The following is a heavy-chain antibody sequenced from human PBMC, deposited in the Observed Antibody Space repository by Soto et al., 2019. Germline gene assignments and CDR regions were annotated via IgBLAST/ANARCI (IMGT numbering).Heavy chain of an antibody. J-gene: IGHJ4*02. CDR3: AKEGTYYYDSSGYSALGY. CDR1: GFTFSSYG. D-gene: IGHD3-22*01. CDR2: ISYDGSNK. V-gene: IGHV3-30*18. Sequence: GGSLRLSCAASGFTFSSYGMHWVRQAPGKGLEWVAVISYDGSNKYYADSVKGRFTISRDNSKNTLYLQMNSLRAEDTAVYYCAKEGTYYYDSSGYSALGYWGQGT.